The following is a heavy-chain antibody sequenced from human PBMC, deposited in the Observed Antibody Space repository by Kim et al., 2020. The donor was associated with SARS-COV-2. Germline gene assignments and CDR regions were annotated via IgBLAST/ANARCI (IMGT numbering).Heavy chain of an antibody. Sequence: ASVKVSCKASGYTFTGYYMHWVRQAPGQGLEWMGRINPNSGGTNYAQKFQGRVTMTRDTSISTAYMELSRLRSDDTAVYYCAREHHEGEGLVELPPNVWGQGTTVTVSS. V-gene: IGHV1-2*06. D-gene: IGHD1-7*01. CDR1: GYTFTGYY. CDR3: AREHHEGEGLVELPPNV. CDR2: INPNSGGT. J-gene: IGHJ6*02.